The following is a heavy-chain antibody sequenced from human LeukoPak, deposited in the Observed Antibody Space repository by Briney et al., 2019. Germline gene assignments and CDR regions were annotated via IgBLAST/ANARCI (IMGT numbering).Heavy chain of an antibody. CDR2: ISGRGGST. D-gene: IGHD2-2*02. CDR3: ARGGCSSTSCHIDY. V-gene: IGHV3-23*01. CDR1: GFTLSSYA. Sequence: SGGSLRLSCAASGFTLSSYAMSWVRQAPGKGLEWVSAISGRGGSTYYADSVKGRFTLSRDNSKNTLYLQMNTLRAEYTAVYYCARGGCSSTSCHIDYWGQGTLVTVSS. J-gene: IGHJ4*02.